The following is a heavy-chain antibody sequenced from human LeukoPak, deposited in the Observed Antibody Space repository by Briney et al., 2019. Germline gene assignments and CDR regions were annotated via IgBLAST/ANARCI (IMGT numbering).Heavy chain of an antibody. V-gene: IGHV1-3*01. CDR2: INAGNGNT. CDR1: GYTFTSYA. D-gene: IGHD6-19*01. J-gene: IGHJ4*02. Sequence: GASVKVSCTASGYTFTSYAMHWVRQAPGQRLEWMGWINAGNGNTEYSQKFQGRVTITRDTSASTAYMELSSLRSEDTAVYYCARDPRYSSGWYDYWGQGTLVTVSS. CDR3: ARDPRYSSGWYDY.